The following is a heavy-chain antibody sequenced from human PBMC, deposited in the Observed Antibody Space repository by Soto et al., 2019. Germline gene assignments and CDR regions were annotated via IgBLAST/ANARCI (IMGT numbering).Heavy chain of an antibody. CDR3: AAVQGGGATFHF. CDR2: IVVGSGHI. Sequence: SMKGSRQGSGFTFINPAIQGGGQARGQRLEWMGWIVVGSGHINYAQKFQERLSITRDMSTSTAYMELSSLTLEDTAVYYCAAVQGGGATFHFWGPGTLVTSPQ. CDR1: GFTFINPA. V-gene: IGHV1-58*02. D-gene: IGHD1-26*01. J-gene: IGHJ4*02.